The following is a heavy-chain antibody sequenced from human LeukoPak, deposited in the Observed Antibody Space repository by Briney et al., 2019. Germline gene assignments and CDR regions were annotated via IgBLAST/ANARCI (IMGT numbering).Heavy chain of an antibody. V-gene: IGHV3-23*01. D-gene: IGHD2-15*01. CDR3: AKGRGYCTGGSSYSDY. CDR2: ISGSDGST. Sequence: GGSLRLSCTASGFTFSNYAMSWVRQAPGKGLEWVSTISGSDGSTYYADSVKGRFTISRDNSKNTLYLQMNSLRVEDTAIYHCAKGRGYCTGGSSYSDYWGQGTLVTVSS. J-gene: IGHJ4*02. CDR1: GFTFSNYA.